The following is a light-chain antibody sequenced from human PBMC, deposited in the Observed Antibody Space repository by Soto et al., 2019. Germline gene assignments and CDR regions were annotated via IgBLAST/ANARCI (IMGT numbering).Light chain of an antibody. Sequence: DIVMRQSPLSLPVTPGEPASISCRSNQSLLHNNGYNYLDWYMQEPGQSPQLLIYLGSNRASGVPDRFSGSGSGTDFTLKISRVEAANIRAYYCMLAQQCLTFDPQTRLDIK. V-gene: IGKV2-28*01. CDR3: MLAQQCLT. CDR1: QSLLHNNGYNY. J-gene: IGKJ5*01. CDR2: LGS.